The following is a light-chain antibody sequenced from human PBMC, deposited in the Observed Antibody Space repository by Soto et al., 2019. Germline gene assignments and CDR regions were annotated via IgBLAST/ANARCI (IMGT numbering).Light chain of an antibody. CDR1: SSDIGGYNS. CDR2: EVT. V-gene: IGLV2-14*01. Sequence: QSALKQPASVYGSPGQSITISCPGTSSDIGGYNSVSWYQQHPRKAPKLMIYEVTNRPSGISNRFSGSKSGNTASLTISGLQAEDEADYYCSSYTRGNTYVFGTGTKVTVL. J-gene: IGLJ1*01. CDR3: SSYTRGNTYV.